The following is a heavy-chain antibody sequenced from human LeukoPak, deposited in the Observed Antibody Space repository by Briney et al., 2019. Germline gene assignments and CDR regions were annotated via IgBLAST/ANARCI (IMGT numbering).Heavy chain of an antibody. J-gene: IGHJ4*02. Sequence: GGSLRLSCAASGFTFSSYAMSWVRRAPGKGLEWVSAISGSGGSTYYADSVKGRFTISRDNSKNTLYLQMNSLRAEDTAVYYCAKDINGYCSGGSCYPFDYRGQGTLVTVSS. CDR3: AKDINGYCSGGSCYPFDY. D-gene: IGHD2-15*01. V-gene: IGHV3-23*01. CDR2: ISGSGGST. CDR1: GFTFSSYA.